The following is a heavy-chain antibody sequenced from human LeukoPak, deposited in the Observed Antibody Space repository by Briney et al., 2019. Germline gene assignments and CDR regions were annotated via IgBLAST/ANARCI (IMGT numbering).Heavy chain of an antibody. D-gene: IGHD1-7*01. CDR1: GGSISSYY. J-gene: IGHJ6*03. CDR3: ARVELELRVPLLGYYYYYMDV. Sequence: SETLSLTCTVSGGSISSYYWSWIRQPAGKGLEWIGRIYTSGSTNYNPSLKSRVTISVDTSKNQFSLKLSSVTAADTAVYYCARVELELRVPLLGYYYYYMDVWGKGTTVTVSS. V-gene: IGHV4-4*07. CDR2: IYTSGST.